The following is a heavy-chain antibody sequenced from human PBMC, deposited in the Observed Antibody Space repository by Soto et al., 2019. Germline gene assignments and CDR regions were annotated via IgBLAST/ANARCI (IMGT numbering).Heavy chain of an antibody. Sequence: ASVKVSCKASGYTFTSYAMHWVRQAPGQRLEWMGWINAGNGNTKYSQKFQGRVTITRDTSASTAYMELSSLRSEDTAVYYCASSTMVRGVKAYGMDVWGQGTTVTVSS. CDR3: ASSTMVRGVKAYGMDV. CDR1: GYTFTSYA. J-gene: IGHJ6*02. D-gene: IGHD3-10*01. V-gene: IGHV1-3*01. CDR2: INAGNGNT.